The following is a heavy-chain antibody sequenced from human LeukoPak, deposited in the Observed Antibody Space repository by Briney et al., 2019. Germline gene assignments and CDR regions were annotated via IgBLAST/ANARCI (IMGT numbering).Heavy chain of an antibody. CDR2: TAYSGST. CDR1: GDSVNNYY. V-gene: IGHV4-59*02. Sequence: PSETLSLTCTVSGDSVNNYYWSWIRQPPGKALEWIAYTAYSGSTNYNPSLKSRVTISVDTSKNQFSLKLTSVTAADTAVYFCARGGYYGSGNDFRFDPWGQGTLVTVSS. CDR3: ARGGYYGSGNDFRFDP. D-gene: IGHD3-10*01. J-gene: IGHJ5*02.